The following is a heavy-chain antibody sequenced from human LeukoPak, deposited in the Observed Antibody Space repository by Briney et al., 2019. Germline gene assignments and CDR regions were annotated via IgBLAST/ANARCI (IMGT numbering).Heavy chain of an antibody. CDR3: ARGGDSGGYYPGGYFDY. V-gene: IGHV4-61*02. CDR2: ILTSGST. Sequence: SQTLSLTCSVSGDSISSGGHYWSWIRQRAGKLLEWIGRILTSGSTTYNPSLNSRLTISVDTSNNQFPLQFSSVTGADTAVYYCARGGDSGGYYPGGYFDYWGQGTLVIVSS. J-gene: IGHJ4*02. D-gene: IGHD3-22*01. CDR1: GDSISSGGHY.